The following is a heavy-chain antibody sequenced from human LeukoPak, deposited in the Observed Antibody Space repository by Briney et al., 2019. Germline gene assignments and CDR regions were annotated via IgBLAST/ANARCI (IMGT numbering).Heavy chain of an antibody. D-gene: IGHD3-10*01. CDR1: GFTFSSYE. CDR2: ISSSGSTI. Sequence: PGGSLRLSCAASGFTFSSYEMNWVRQAPGKGLEWVSYISSSGSTIYYADSVKGRFTISRDNAKNSLYLQMNSLRAEDTAVYYCARDRPYPNLWFGEVVAFDIWGQGTMVTVSS. V-gene: IGHV3-48*03. CDR3: ARDRPYPNLWFGEVVAFDI. J-gene: IGHJ3*02.